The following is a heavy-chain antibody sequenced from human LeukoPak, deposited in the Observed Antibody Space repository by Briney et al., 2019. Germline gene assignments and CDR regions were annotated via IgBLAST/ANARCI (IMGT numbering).Heavy chain of an antibody. J-gene: IGHJ5*02. CDR1: GYTFTSYY. CDR3: AREVGVGSGMVDWFDP. CDR2: INPSGGST. D-gene: IGHD3-10*01. V-gene: IGHV1-46*01. Sequence: ASVKVSCKASGYTFTSYYMHWVRQAPGQGLEWMGIINPSGGSTSYAQKFQGRVTMTRDMSTSTVYMELSSLRSEDTAVYYCAREVGVGSGMVDWFDPWGQGTLVTVSS.